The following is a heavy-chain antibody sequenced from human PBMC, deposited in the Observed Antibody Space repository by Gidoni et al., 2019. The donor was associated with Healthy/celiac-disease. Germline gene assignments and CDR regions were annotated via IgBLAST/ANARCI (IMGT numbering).Heavy chain of an antibody. D-gene: IGHD3-22*01. V-gene: IGHV3-30*03. Sequence: QVQLVASGGGEVQPGRSLRLSCAASGFTFSSYGMHWVRQAPGKGLEWVAVISYDGSNKYYADSVKGRFTISRDNSKNTLYLQMNSLRAEDTAVYYCAREGVVVITYYYYYGMDVWGQGTTVTVSS. CDR2: ISYDGSNK. J-gene: IGHJ6*02. CDR3: AREGVVVITYYYYYGMDV. CDR1: GFTFSSYG.